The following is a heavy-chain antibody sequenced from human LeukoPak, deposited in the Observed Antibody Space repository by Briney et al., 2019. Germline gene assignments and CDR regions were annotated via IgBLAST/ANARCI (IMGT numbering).Heavy chain of an antibody. D-gene: IGHD2-2*01. J-gene: IGHJ4*02. CDR2: ISYDGSNK. Sequence: PGGSLRLSCAASGFTFSSYAMNWVRQAPGKGLEWVAVISYDGSNKYYADSVKGRFTISRDNSKNTLYLQMNSLRAEDTAVYYCAKDPASYCSSTSCLPLNWGQGTLVTVSS. CDR1: GFTFSSYA. CDR3: AKDPASYCSSTSCLPLN. V-gene: IGHV3-30-3*01.